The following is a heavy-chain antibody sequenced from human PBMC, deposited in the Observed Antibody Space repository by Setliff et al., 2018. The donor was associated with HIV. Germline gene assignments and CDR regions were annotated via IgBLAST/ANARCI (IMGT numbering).Heavy chain of an antibody. Sequence: KTSETLSLTCIVSGDSINSGGYYWSWIRQRPGKALEWIGHIYYSGNTHYSPSLKSRLTMSLDRSQNHFFLRLRSVTAADTAVYYCARGGYNGYESPFDDWGRGTLVTVSS. CDR1: GDSINSGGYY. CDR3: ARGGYNGYESPFDD. CDR2: IYYSGNT. V-gene: IGHV4-31*02. J-gene: IGHJ4*02. D-gene: IGHD5-12*01.